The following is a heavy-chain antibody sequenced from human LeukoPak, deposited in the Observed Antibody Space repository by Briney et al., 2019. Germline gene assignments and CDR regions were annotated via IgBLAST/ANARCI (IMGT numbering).Heavy chain of an antibody. Sequence: SETLSLTCTVSGASISSTNFYWGWIRQPPGKGLEWIGNIYYSGTAYYNPSLKSRVAISVDTSKKQFSLKLSSVTAADTAVYYCAKDQNFVVMTATFDYWGQGTLVTVSS. V-gene: IGHV4-39*02. CDR1: GASISSTNFY. CDR3: AKDQNFVVMTATFDY. CDR2: IYYSGTA. J-gene: IGHJ4*02. D-gene: IGHD2-21*02.